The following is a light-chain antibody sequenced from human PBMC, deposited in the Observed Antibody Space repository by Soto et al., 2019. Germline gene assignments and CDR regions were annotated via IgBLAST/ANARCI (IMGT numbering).Light chain of an antibody. CDR1: SSNIGAHYD. V-gene: IGLV1-40*01. CDR2: ANN. J-gene: IGLJ1*01. Sequence: QSVLTLPPSVSGAPGQRVTISCTGSSSNIGAHYDVHWYQQLPGTAPKLLIFANNNRPSGVPDRFSGSKSGTSASLAITGLQAEDEADYYCQSYDRSLSGYVFGTGPKSPX. CDR3: QSYDRSLSGYV.